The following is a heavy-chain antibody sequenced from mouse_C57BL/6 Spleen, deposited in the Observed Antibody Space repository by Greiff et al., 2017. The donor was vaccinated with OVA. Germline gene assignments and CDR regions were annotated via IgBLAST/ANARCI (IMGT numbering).Heavy chain of an antibody. CDR3: ARDRDTDWYFDV. CDR2: ISYDGSN. CDR1: GYSITSGYY. D-gene: IGHD3-3*01. V-gene: IGHV3-6*01. Sequence: EVKLQESGPGLVKPSQSLSLTCSVTGYSITSGYYWNWIRQFPGNKLEWMGYISYDGSNNYNPSLKNRISITRDTSKNQFFLKLNSVTTEDTATYYCARDRDTDWYFDVWGTGTTVTVSS. J-gene: IGHJ1*03.